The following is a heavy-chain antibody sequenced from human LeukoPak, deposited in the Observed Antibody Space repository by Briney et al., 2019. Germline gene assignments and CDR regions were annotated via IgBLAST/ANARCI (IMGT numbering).Heavy chain of an antibody. J-gene: IGHJ5*02. CDR1: GYTFTSYY. Sequence: ASVKVSCKASGYTFTSYYMHWVRQAPGQGLEWMGIINPSGGSTSYAQKFQGRVTISVDTSKNQFSLKLSSVTAADTAVYYCAQYSSSPDNWFDPWGQGTLVTVSS. D-gene: IGHD6-6*01. CDR3: AQYSSSPDNWFDP. CDR2: INPSGGST. V-gene: IGHV1-46*01.